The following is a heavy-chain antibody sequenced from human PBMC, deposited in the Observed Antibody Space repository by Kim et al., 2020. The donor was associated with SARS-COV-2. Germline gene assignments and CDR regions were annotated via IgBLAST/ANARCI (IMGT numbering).Heavy chain of an antibody. J-gene: IGHJ4*02. D-gene: IGHD3-10*01. Sequence: GGSLRLSCAASGFTFSTYGMHWVRQAPGKGLEWVTLISYDGSKKYYAESVKGRFTISRDNSENTLYLQMNSLRAEDTAVYYCAKGRTYTSESYREFDYWGQETLVTVSS. V-gene: IGHV3-30*18. CDR1: GFTFSTYG. CDR3: AKGRTYTSESYREFDY. CDR2: ISYDGSKK.